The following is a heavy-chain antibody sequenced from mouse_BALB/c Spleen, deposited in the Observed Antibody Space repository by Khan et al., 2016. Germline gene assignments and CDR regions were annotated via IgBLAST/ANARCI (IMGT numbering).Heavy chain of an antibody. Sequence: EVKLLESGGGLVQPGGSLKLSCAASGFDFSRYWMSWVRQAPGKGLEWIREINPDSSTINYTPSLKDKFIISRDNAKNTLYLQMSKVRSEDTALYYCARPVRGFAYWGQGTLVTVSA. D-gene: IGHD1-1*01. CDR1: GFDFSRYW. CDR3: ARPVRGFAY. CDR2: INPDSSTI. J-gene: IGHJ3*01. V-gene: IGHV4-1*02.